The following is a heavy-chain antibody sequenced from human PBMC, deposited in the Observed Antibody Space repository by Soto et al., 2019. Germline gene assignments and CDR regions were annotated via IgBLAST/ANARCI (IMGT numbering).Heavy chain of an antibody. D-gene: IGHD2-15*01. CDR1: GFTFSSYS. CDR2: ISSSSSYI. V-gene: IGHV3-21*01. Sequence: EVQLVESGGGLVKPGGSLRLSCAASGFTFSSYSMNWVRQAPGKGLEWVSSISSSSSYIYYADSVKGRFTISRDNAKNSLYRQMNSLRAEDTAVYYCARDGCSGGSCYDTRCFDPCGQGTLVTVSS. CDR3: ARDGCSGGSCYDTRCFDP. J-gene: IGHJ5*02.